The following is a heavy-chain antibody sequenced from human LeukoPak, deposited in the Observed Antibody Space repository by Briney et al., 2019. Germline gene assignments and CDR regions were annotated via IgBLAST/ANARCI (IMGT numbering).Heavy chain of an antibody. CDR2: ISYDGSNK. CDR3: ARDFSGWFNFDY. CDR1: GFTFSNYA. V-gene: IGHV3-30-3*01. Sequence: GGSLRLSCAASGFTFSNYAMHWVRQAPGKGLEWVAVISYDGSNKYYADSMKGRFTISRDNSKNTLYLQMNSLRPEDTAVYYCARDFSGWFNFDYWGQGTLVTVSS. J-gene: IGHJ4*02. D-gene: IGHD6-19*01.